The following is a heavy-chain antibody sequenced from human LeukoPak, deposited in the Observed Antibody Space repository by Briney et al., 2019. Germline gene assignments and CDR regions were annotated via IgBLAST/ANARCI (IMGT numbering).Heavy chain of an antibody. J-gene: IGHJ4*02. CDR1: GYTFTGYC. V-gene: IGHV1-2*06. Sequence: ASVKVSCKASGYTFTGYCMHWVRQAPGQGLEWMGRINPNSGGTNYAQKFQGRVTMTRDTSISTAYMELSRLRSDDTAVYYCARGSRGARNNYGETLGYWGQGTLVTVSS. D-gene: IGHD1/OR15-1a*01. CDR3: ARGSRGARNNYGETLGY. CDR2: INPNSGGT.